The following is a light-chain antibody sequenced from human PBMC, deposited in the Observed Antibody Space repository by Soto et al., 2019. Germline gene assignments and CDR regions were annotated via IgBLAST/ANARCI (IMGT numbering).Light chain of an antibody. CDR1: SSDVGGYNY. CDR2: EVS. Sequence: QPVLTQPASVSGSPGQSITISCTGTSSDVGGYNYVSWYQQHPGKAPKLMIYEVSNRPSGVSNRFSGSKSGNTASLTISGLQAEDEADYSCRSYTSSSTAVFGGGTQLTVL. V-gene: IGLV2-14*01. CDR3: RSYTSSSTAV. J-gene: IGLJ7*01.